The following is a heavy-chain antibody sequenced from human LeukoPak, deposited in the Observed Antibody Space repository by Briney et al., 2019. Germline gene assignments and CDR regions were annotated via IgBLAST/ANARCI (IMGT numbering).Heavy chain of an antibody. J-gene: IGHJ4*02. D-gene: IGHD3-22*01. CDR1: GGSISSSSYY. CDR2: IYYSGST. V-gene: IGHV4-39*01. Sequence: SETLSLTCTVSGGSISSSSYYWGWIRQPPGKGLEWIGSIYYSGSTYYNPSLKSRVTISVDTSKNQFSLKLSSVTAADTAVYYCARRTTPNYYDSRGYYDYWGQGTLVTVSS. CDR3: ARRTTPNYYDSRGYYDY.